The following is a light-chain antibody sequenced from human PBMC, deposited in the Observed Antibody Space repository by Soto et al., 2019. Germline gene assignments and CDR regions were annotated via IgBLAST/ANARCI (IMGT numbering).Light chain of an antibody. CDR3: HQFNSYPQT. V-gene: IGKV1-13*02. J-gene: IGKJ2*01. CDR1: QGISSA. CDR2: DAS. Sequence: AIQLTQSPSSLSASVGDRVTITCRASQGISSALAWYQQKPGKAPKLLIYDASSLESGATSRISGSGSGTDFTLPSSSLQPEDFATYYCHQFNSYPQTFGQGTKLEIK.